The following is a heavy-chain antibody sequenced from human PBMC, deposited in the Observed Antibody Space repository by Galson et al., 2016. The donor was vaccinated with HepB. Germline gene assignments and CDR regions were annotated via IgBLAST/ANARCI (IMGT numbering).Heavy chain of an antibody. V-gene: IGHV1-69*13. CDR2: NIPLSGTT. J-gene: IGHJ4*02. D-gene: IGHD5-24*01. CDR1: GGTFRRYA. CDR3: ARDRDGHNFFFDY. Sequence: SVKVSCKASGGTFRRYAISWVRQAPGQGLEWMGGNIPLSGTTNSAQKFPGRVTFTADESTNTAYMALSSLSSEDTAVYFCARDRDGHNFFFDYWGQGTLVTVSS.